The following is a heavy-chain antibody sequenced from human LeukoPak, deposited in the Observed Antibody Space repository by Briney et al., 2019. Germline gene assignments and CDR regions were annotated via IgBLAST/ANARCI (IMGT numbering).Heavy chain of an antibody. V-gene: IGHV4-61*02. J-gene: IGHJ5*02. Sequence: SSETLSLTCTVSGGSISSGSYYWSWIRQPAGKGLEWIGRIYTSGSTNYNPSLKSRVTISVDTSKNQFSLKLSSVTAADTAVYYCASEPDYDFWSGYYTSWFDPWGQGTLVTVSS. D-gene: IGHD3-3*01. CDR2: IYTSGST. CDR1: GGSISSGSYY. CDR3: ASEPDYDFWSGYYTSWFDP.